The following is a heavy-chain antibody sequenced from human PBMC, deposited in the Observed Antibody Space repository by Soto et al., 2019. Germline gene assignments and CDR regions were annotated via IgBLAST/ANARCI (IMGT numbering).Heavy chain of an antibody. CDR1: GYTFTSYD. CDR2: MNPNSGNT. J-gene: IGHJ6*03. V-gene: IGHV1-8*01. CDR3: ARAPEAPNYYYYYMGV. Sequence: GASVKVSCKASGYTFTSYDINWVRQATGQGLEWMGWMNPNSGNTGYAQKFQGRVTMTRNTSISTAYMELSSLRSEDTAVYYCARAPEAPNYYYYYMGVWGKGTTVTVSS.